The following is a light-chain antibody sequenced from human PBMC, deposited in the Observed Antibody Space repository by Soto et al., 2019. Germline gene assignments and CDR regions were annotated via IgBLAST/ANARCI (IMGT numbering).Light chain of an antibody. CDR1: QTVSSSY. V-gene: IGKV3D-20*01. Sequence: EIVLTHSPATLSLSPGERATLSCGASQTVSSSYLAWYQQKPGVAPRLLIYDASSRATAIPDRFSGSGSGTEFTLTSSRLEPEDLAVYYCHKYSTFPTVGGRTPVDIK. CDR2: DAS. CDR3: HKYSTFPT. J-gene: IGKJ4*01.